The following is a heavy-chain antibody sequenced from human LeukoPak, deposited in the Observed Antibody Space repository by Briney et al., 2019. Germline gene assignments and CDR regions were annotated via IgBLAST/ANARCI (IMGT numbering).Heavy chain of an antibody. J-gene: IGHJ4*02. Sequence: ASVKVPCKASGYTFTSYYMHWVRQAPGQGLEWMGIINPSGGSTSYAQKFQGRVTMTRDMSTSTVYMELSSLRSEDTAVYYCARPYLGLYFDYWGQGTLVTVSS. V-gene: IGHV1-46*01. CDR3: ARPYLGLYFDY. D-gene: IGHD3-16*01. CDR2: INPSGGST. CDR1: GYTFTSYY.